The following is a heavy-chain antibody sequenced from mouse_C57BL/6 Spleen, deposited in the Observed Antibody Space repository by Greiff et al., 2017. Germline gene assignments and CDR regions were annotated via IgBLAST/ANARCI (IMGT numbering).Heavy chain of an antibody. CDR3: TRGGIGYFDV. CDR2: ISSGGDYI. Sequence: EVHLVESGEGLVKPGGSLKLSCAASGFTFSSYAMSWVRQTPEKRLEWVAYISSGGDYIYYADTVKGRFTISRDNARNTLYLQMSSLKSEDTAMXYCTRGGIGYFDVWGTGTTVTVSS. J-gene: IGHJ1*03. V-gene: IGHV5-9-1*02. CDR1: GFTFSSYA.